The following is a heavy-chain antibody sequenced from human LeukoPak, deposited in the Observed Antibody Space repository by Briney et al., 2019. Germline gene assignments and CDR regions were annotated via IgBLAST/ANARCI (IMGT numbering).Heavy chain of an antibody. D-gene: IGHD2-15*01. CDR3: AREPPYCSGGSCYSDDYYYYGMDV. CDR1: GFTFNSYA. V-gene: IGHV3-30-3*01. Sequence: PGGSLRLSCAASGFTFNSYALSWVRQAPGKGLEWVAVISYDGSNKYYADSVKGRFTISRDNSKNTLYLQMNSLRAEDTAVYYCAREPPYCSGGSCYSDDYYYYGMDVWGQGTTVTVSS. J-gene: IGHJ6*02. CDR2: ISYDGSNK.